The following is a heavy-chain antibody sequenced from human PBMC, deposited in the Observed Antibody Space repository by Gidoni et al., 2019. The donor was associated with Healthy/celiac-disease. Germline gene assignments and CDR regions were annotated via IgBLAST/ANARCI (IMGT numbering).Heavy chain of an antibody. CDR3: ARDSPPRSGADDPITIFGVATGAFDI. J-gene: IGHJ3*02. CDR1: GGTFSSYA. D-gene: IGHD3-3*01. V-gene: IGHV1-69*01. Sequence: QVQLVQSGAEVKKPGSSVKVSRKASGGTFSSYAISWVRQAPGQGLEWMGGIIPIFGTANYAQKFQGRVTITADESTSTAYMELSSLRSEDTAVYYCARDSPPRSGADDPITIFGVATGAFDIWGQGTMVTVSS. CDR2: IIPIFGTA.